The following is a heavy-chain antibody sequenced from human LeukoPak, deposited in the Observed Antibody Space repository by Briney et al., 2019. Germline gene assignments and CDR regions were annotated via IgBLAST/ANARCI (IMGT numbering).Heavy chain of an antibody. CDR3: ARVLFRFLEPFDY. CDR1: GWSLKDYY. D-gene: IGHD3-3*01. Sequence: PSETLSLTCSISGWSLKDYYWSWVRQPPGKGLEWIGEIGGRTGITNYNPSLKSRATLSLDTSENHFSLTLHSMTAADTAIYYCARVLFRFLEPFDYWGQGTLVTVSS. V-gene: IGHV4-34*01. J-gene: IGHJ4*02. CDR2: IGGRTGIT.